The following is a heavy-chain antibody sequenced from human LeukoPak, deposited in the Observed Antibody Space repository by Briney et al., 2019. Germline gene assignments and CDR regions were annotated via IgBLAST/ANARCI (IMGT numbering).Heavy chain of an antibody. J-gene: IGHJ3*02. V-gene: IGHV6-1*01. CDR1: GDSVFSNSS. CDR3: VRGGQGDGHSADEGFDI. CDR2: TYYRSKWYN. D-gene: IGHD5-18*01. Sequence: SQTLSLTCAISGDSVFSNSSWNWIRQSPSRGLEWLGRTYYRSKWYNDYGVSVKSRININPDTSKNHFSLQLSSVTPEDTAVYYCVRGGQGDGHSADEGFDIWGQGQWSPSL.